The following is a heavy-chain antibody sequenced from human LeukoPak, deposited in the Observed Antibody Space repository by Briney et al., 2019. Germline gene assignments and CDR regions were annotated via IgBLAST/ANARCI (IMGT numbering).Heavy chain of an antibody. V-gene: IGHV3-49*04. Sequence: HPGRSLRLSCTASGFTFGDYAMTWVRQAPGKGLEWVGFIASETYGGTAEYAASVKGRFTISRDDSKSIAYLQMNSLKTEDTAVYYCSRDQTPYYGGKGTLLTVSS. CDR1: GFTFGDYA. CDR3: SRDQTPYY. J-gene: IGHJ4*02. CDR2: IASETYGGTA.